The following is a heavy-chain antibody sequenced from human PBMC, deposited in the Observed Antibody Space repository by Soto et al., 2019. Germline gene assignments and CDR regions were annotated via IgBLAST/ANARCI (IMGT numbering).Heavy chain of an antibody. D-gene: IGHD3-10*01. V-gene: IGHV3-21*01. CDR2: ISSSSSYI. CDR1: GFTFSSYS. CDR3: ARDHPAFITMVRGPDY. J-gene: IGHJ4*02. Sequence: GGSLRLSCAASGFTFSSYSMNWVRQAPGKGLEWVSSISSSSSYIYYADSVKGRFTISRDNAKNSLYLQMNSLRAEDTAVYYCARDHPAFITMVRGPDYWGQGTLVTVS.